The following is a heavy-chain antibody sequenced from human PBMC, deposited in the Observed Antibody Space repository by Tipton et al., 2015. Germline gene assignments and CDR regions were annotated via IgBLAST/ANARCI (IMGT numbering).Heavy chain of an antibody. CDR2: ITGDGTST. Sequence: SLRLSCTASGFIFGNYWMHWVRQAPGKGPVWVAGITGDGTSTSYAASAKGRLAISRDNAKNTLHLQMNSLRVEDTAVYYCTRYVYGVIPSGAYWGQGTLVTVSS. D-gene: IGHD3-3*01. J-gene: IGHJ4*02. CDR3: TRYVYGVIPSGAY. V-gene: IGHV3-74*01. CDR1: GFIFGNYW.